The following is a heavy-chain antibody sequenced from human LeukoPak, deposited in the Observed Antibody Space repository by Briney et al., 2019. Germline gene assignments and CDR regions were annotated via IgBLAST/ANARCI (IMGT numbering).Heavy chain of an antibody. CDR2: INSDGSST. J-gene: IGHJ4*02. V-gene: IGHV3-74*01. CDR3: ARGLDCRSTSCYLDN. Sequence: GGSLRLSCAASGFTFSSYWMHWVRQAPGKGLVWVSRINSDGSSTSYADSVKGRFTISRDNAKNSLDLQINSLGAEDTAVYYCARGLDCRSTSCYLDNWGQGTLVTVSS. D-gene: IGHD2-2*01. CDR1: GFTFSSYW.